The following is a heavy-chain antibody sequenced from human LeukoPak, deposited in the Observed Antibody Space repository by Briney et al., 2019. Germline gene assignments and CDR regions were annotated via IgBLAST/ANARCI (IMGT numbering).Heavy chain of an antibody. D-gene: IGHD3-9*01. CDR2: ITAYNGNT. V-gene: IGHV1-18*04. J-gene: IGHJ4*02. CDR3: ARYTDILTGYSLDY. CDR1: GSTFTSYG. Sequence: ASVKVSCKSSGSTFTSYGISWVRQAPGQWLEWMGWITAYNGNTNYAQKLQVRVTMTTDTPTSTAYMELRSLRSDDTAVYYCARYTDILTGYSLDYWGQGTLVTVSS.